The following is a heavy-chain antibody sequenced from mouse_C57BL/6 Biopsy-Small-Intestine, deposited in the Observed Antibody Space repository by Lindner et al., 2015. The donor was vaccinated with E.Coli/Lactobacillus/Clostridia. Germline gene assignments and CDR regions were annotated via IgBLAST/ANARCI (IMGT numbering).Heavy chain of an antibody. CDR3: ARSGGGDYFDY. CDR2: IYPGGGYT. J-gene: IGHJ2*01. Sequence: VQLQESGAELVRPGTSVKMSCKASGYTFTNYWIGWAKQRPGHGLEWIGDIYPGGGYTNYNEKFKGKATLTADKSSSTAYMQFSSLTSEDSAIYYCARSGGGDYFDYWGQGTTLTVSS. CDR1: GYTFTNYW. V-gene: IGHV1-63*01. D-gene: IGHD3-1*01.